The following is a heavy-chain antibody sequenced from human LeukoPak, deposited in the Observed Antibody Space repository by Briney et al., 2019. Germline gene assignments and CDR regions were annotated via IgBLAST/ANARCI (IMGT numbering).Heavy chain of an antibody. CDR3: ARGSTIFGVTYYFDY. D-gene: IGHD3-3*01. CDR2: IKQDGSEK. V-gene: IGHV3-7*01. J-gene: IGHJ4*02. CDR1: GFTFSSYW. Sequence: GGSLRLSCAASGFTFSSYWMSWVCQAPGKGLEWVANIKQDGSEKYYVDSVKGRFTISRDNAKNSLYLQMNSLRAEDTAVYYCARGSTIFGVTYYFDYWGQGTLVTVSS.